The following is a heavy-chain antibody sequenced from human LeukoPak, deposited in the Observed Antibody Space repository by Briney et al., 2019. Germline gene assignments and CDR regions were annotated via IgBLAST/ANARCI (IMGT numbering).Heavy chain of an antibody. D-gene: IGHD3-22*01. J-gene: IGHJ4*02. V-gene: IGHV1-18*01. CDR3: ARDSAYDSSGYYYY. Sequence: EASVKVSCKASGYTFTSYGISWVRQAPGQGLEWMGWISAYNGNTNYAQKLQGRVTMTTDTSTSTAHMELRSLRSDDTAVYYCARDSAYDSSGYYYYWGQGTLVTVSS. CDR2: ISAYNGNT. CDR1: GYTFTSYG.